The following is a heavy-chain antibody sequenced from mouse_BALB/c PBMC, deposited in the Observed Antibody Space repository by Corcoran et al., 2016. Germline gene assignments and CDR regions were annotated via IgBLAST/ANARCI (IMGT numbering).Heavy chain of an antibody. V-gene: IGHV14-3*02. CDR1: GFNIKDTY. D-gene: IGHD2-4*01. Sequence: EVQLQQSGAELVKPGASVKLSCTASGFNIKDTYMHWVKQRPEQGLEWIGRIDPANGNTKYDPKFQGKATITADTSSNTAYLQLSSLTSEDIAVYYCARWEDYDPYFDYWGQGTTLTVSS. CDR2: IDPANGNT. J-gene: IGHJ2*01. CDR3: ARWEDYDPYFDY.